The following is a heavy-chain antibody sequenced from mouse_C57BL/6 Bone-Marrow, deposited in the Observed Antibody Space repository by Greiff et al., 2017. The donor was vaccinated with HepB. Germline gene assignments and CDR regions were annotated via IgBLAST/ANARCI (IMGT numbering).Heavy chain of an antibody. Sequence: VQLKQSGAELVRPGASVKLSCTASGFNIKDYYMHWVKQRPEQGLEWIGRIDPEDGDTEYAPKFQGKATMTADTSSNPAYLQLSSLTSEDTAVYYCTTDYYGSSYRYYAMDYWGQGTSVTVSS. V-gene: IGHV14-1*01. CDR3: TTDYYGSSYRYYAMDY. D-gene: IGHD1-1*01. J-gene: IGHJ4*01. CDR2: IDPEDGDT. CDR1: GFNIKDYY.